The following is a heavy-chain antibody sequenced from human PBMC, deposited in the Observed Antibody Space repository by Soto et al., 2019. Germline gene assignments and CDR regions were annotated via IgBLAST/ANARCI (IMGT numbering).Heavy chain of an antibody. CDR1: GGSISSGGYY. CDR3: AGGDYSDYFDY. CDR2: IYYSGST. V-gene: IGHV4-31*03. J-gene: IGHJ4*02. Sequence: QVQLQASGPGLVKPSQTLSLTCTVSGGSISSGGYYWSWIRQHPGKCLEWIGYIYYSGSTSYNPSLKSRVTISVDTSKNQFSLKLSSVTAADTAVYYCAGGDYSDYFDYWGQGTLVTVSS. D-gene: IGHD4-17*01.